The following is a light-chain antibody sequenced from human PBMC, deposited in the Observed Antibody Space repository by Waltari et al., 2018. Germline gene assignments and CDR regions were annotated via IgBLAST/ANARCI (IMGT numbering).Light chain of an antibody. CDR3: QAWESTTVI. CDR1: PLQNKY. Sequence: SSELTQPPSVSVSPGQTATITCSGDPLQNKYVCWYQQKPGQSPILIIYEDTKRAPGIPERFSGSNSGNTATLTISGTQALDEADYFCQAWESTTVIFGGGTKLTVL. J-gene: IGLJ2*01. CDR2: EDT. V-gene: IGLV3-1*01.